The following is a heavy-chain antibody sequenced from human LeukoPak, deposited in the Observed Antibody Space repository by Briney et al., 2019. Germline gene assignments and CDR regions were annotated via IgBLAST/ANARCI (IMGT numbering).Heavy chain of an antibody. J-gene: IGHJ6*02. D-gene: IGHD5-18*01. CDR2: IGTAGDT. V-gene: IGHV3-13*01. Sequence: GGSLRPSCAASGFTFSSYDMHWVRQATGKGLEWVSAIGTAGDTYYPGSVKGRFTISRENAKNSLYLQMNSLRAGDTAVYYCARSLYSYGEYYYYGMDVWGQGTTVTVSS. CDR3: ARSLYSYGEYYYYGMDV. CDR1: GFTFSSYD.